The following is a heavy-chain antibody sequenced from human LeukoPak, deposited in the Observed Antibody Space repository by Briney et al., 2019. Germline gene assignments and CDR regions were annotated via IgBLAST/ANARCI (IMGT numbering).Heavy chain of an antibody. CDR3: ATAEIVEMATISLPIDY. Sequence: ASVKVPCKASGYTFTGYYMHWVRQAPGQGLEWMGWINPNSGGTNYAQKFQGRVTMTEDTSTDTAYMELSSLRSEDTAVYYCATAEIVEMATISLPIDYWGQGTLVTVSS. V-gene: IGHV1-2*02. D-gene: IGHD5-24*01. CDR1: GYTFTGYY. CDR2: INPNSGGT. J-gene: IGHJ4*02.